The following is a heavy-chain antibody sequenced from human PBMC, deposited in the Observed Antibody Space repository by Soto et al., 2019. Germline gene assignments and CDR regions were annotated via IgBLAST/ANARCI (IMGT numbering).Heavy chain of an antibody. Sequence: SETLSLTCSVSGDSISSRSCYWGWIRQPPGKGLEWIGSIYYSGSTSYNPSLKTRVTISEDTSKNQLSLKLSSVTAADTAVYYCARQALTTSIDQLQPVDFWGQGTLVTVSS. CDR2: IYYSGST. D-gene: IGHD2-2*01. V-gene: IGHV4-39*01. CDR3: ARQALTTSIDQLQPVDF. CDR1: GDSISSRSCY. J-gene: IGHJ4*02.